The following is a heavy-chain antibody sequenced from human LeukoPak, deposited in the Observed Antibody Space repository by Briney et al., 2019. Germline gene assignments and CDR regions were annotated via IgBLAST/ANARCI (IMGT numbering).Heavy chain of an antibody. Sequence: GGSLRLSCAASGFTFDDYAMHRVRQAPGKGLEWVSGISWNSGSIGYADSVKGRFTISRDNAKNSLYLQMNSLRAEDTALYYCAKVGSTSNDAFDIWGQGTMVTVSS. CDR3: AKVGSTSNDAFDI. J-gene: IGHJ3*02. V-gene: IGHV3-9*01. CDR2: ISWNSGSI. D-gene: IGHD1-26*01. CDR1: GFTFDDYA.